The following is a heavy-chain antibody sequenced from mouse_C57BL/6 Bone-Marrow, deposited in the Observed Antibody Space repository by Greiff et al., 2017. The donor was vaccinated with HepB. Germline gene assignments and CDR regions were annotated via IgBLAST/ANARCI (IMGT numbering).Heavy chain of an antibody. CDR2: IYPRSGNT. CDR1: GYTFTSYG. J-gene: IGHJ4*01. Sequence: QVQLQQSGAELARPGASVKLSCKASGYTFTSYGISWVKQRTGQGLEWIGEIYPRSGNTYYNEKFKGKATLTADKSASTAYMEIRSLTSEDSAVYFCARTGIYYDSYYYAMDYWGQGTSVTVSS. CDR3: ARTGIYYDSYYYAMDY. D-gene: IGHD2-4*01. V-gene: IGHV1-81*01.